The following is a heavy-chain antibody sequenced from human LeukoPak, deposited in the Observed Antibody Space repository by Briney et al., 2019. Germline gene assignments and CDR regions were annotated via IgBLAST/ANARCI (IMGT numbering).Heavy chain of an antibody. CDR2: INHSGST. V-gene: IGHV4-34*01. D-gene: IGHD3-10*01. J-gene: IGHJ6*03. CDR3: ARGYYGSGSHCCHMDV. CDR1: VGSFSGYY. Sequence: PSETLSLNCAVYVGSFSGYYWSWIRQPPGKGLEWIGEINHSGSTNYNSSLKSRVTISVDTSKNQFSLKLSSVTAADTAVYYCARGYYGSGSHCCHMDVWGKGTTITVS.